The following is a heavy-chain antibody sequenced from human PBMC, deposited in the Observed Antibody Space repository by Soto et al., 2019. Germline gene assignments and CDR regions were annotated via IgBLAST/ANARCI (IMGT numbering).Heavy chain of an antibody. CDR3: AVYDFWSGYSIPFDY. Sequence: PSVTQSLTCAVYGESLSGYFWSWTRQPPGKGLEWIGEINHSGSTNYNPSLKSRVTISVDTSKNQFSLKLSSVTAADTAVYYCAVYDFWSGYSIPFDYWGQGTLVTVSS. D-gene: IGHD3-3*01. V-gene: IGHV4-34*01. CDR1: GESLSGYF. J-gene: IGHJ4*02. CDR2: INHSGST.